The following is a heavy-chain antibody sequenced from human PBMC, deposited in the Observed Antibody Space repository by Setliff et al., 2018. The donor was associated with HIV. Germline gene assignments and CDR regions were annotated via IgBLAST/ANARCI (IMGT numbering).Heavy chain of an antibody. CDR2: INHSGRA. D-gene: IGHD2-15*01. V-gene: IGHV4-34*01. Sequence: SETLSLTCAVYGESFSGYYWSWIRQPAGKGLEWLGEINHSGRAKYNPSLKSRASISIDASKNQFSLKLTSVTAADTAVYYCAREKGFGGATGWFDPWGQGTLVTVSS. J-gene: IGHJ5*02. CDR1: GESFSGYY. CDR3: AREKGFGGATGWFDP.